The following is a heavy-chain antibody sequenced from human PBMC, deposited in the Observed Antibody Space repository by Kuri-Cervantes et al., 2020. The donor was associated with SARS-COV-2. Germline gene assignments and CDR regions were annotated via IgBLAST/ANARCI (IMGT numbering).Heavy chain of an antibody. J-gene: IGHJ4*02. CDR2: INHSGST. D-gene: IGHD5-24*01. V-gene: IGHV4-34*01. CDR3: ARIQGGRKQFDLPH. CDR1: GGSFSGYY. Sequence: GSLRLSCAVYGGSFSGYYWSWIRQPPGKGLEWIGEINHSGSTNYNPSLKSRVTISVDTSKNQFSLELSSVTAADTAVYYCARIQGGRKQFDLPHWGQGTLVTVSS.